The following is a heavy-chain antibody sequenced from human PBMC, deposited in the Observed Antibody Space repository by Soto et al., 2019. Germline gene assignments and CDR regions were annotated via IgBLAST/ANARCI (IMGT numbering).Heavy chain of an antibody. CDR1: GFTFSSYA. Sequence: GGSLRLSCAASGFTFSSYAMSWVRQAPGKGLEWVSAISGSGGSTYYADSVKGRFTISRDNYKNTLYLQMNSLRAEDTAVYYCAKGAELNHYDRRNTFDYWGQGHLVTVSS. CDR3: AKGAELNHYDRRNTFDY. V-gene: IGHV3-23*01. J-gene: IGHJ4*02. CDR2: ISGSGGST. D-gene: IGHD3-22*01.